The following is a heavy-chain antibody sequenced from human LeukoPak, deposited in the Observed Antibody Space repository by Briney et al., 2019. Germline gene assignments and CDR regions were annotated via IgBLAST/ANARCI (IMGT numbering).Heavy chain of an antibody. J-gene: IGHJ6*03. CDR1: GGSISTSSYY. Sequence: PSETLSLTCTVSGGSISTSSYYWGWIRQPPGKGLEWIGSVYYSGSTYYNPSLKSRVTISVDTSKNQFSLRLSSVTAADTAVYYCARELKGQLRSYYYYHMDVWGKGTTVTVSS. V-gene: IGHV4-39*07. CDR2: VYYSGST. CDR3: ARELKGQLRSYYYYHMDV. D-gene: IGHD2-2*01.